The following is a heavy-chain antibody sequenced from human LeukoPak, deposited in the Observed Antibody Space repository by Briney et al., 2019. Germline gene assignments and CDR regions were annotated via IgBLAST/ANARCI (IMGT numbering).Heavy chain of an antibody. J-gene: IGHJ5*02. CDR1: GGSISSYY. CDR3: AVWSIAARRGWFDP. D-gene: IGHD6-6*01. Sequence: SETLSLTCTVSGGSISSYYWSWIRQPPGKGLEWIGYIYYIGSTNYNPSLKSRVTISVDTSKNQFSLKLSSVTAADTAVYYCAVWSIAARRGWFDPWGQGTLVTVSS. V-gene: IGHV4-59*01. CDR2: IYYIGST.